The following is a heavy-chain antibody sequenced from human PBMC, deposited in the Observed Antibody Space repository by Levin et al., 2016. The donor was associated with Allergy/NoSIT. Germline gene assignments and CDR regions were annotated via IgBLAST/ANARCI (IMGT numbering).Heavy chain of an antibody. J-gene: IGHJ4*02. Sequence: SETLSLTCAVSGGSISGSWWTWIRQPPGKGLEWIGHMYYSASSTYNPSPKRGVTISVDASKNHISLKMNSVTAADTAVYYCARDPDGKSSLEDWGQGTLVTVSS. CDR2: MYYSASS. CDR1: GGSISGSW. CDR3: ARDPDGKSSLED. D-gene: IGHD5-24*01. V-gene: IGHV4-59*13.